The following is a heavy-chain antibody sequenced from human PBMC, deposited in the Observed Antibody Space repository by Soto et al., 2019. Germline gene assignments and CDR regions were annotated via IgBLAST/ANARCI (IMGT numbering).Heavy chain of an antibody. V-gene: IGHV3-23*01. CDR2: ISGGGVSI. D-gene: IGHD2-21*02. Sequence: GGSLRLSCAASGFTFSSYAMSWVRQAPGKGLEWISAISGGGVSIYYADSVKGRFTISRDNAKNTLYLQMNSLRAEDSAVYYCAKSPDCRTPPFDYWGQGTLVTVSS. CDR1: GFTFSSYA. CDR3: AKSPDCRTPPFDY. J-gene: IGHJ4*02.